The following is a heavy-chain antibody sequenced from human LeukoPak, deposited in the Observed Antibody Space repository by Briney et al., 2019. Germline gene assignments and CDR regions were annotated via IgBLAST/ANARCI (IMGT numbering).Heavy chain of an antibody. CDR1: GGSISSYY. V-gene: IGHV4-59*12. CDR2: IYYSGST. J-gene: IGHJ3*02. D-gene: IGHD6-19*01. Sequence: SETLSLTCTVSGGSISSYYWSWIRQPPGKGLEWIGYIYYSGSTNYNPSLKSRVTISVDTSKNQFSLKLTSVTAVDTAVYYCARTLADYAFDIWGQGTMVIVSS. CDR3: ARTLADYAFDI.